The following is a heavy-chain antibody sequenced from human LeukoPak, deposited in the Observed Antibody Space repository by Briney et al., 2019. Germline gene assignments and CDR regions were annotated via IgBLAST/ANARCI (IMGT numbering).Heavy chain of an antibody. J-gene: IGHJ6*02. CDR1: GFTFDDYA. CDR3: AKDLDETHYYGMDV. CDR2: ISWNSGSI. D-gene: IGHD2-2*03. Sequence: GGSLRLSCAASGFTFDDYAMHWVRQAPGKGLEWVSGISWNSGSIGYADSVKGRFTISRDNAKNSLYLQMNSPRAEDTALYYCAKDLDETHYYGMDVWGQGTTVTVSS. V-gene: IGHV3-9*01.